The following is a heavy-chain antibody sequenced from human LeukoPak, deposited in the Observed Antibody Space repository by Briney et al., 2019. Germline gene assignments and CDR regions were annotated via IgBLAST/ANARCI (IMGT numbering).Heavy chain of an antibody. J-gene: IGHJ4*02. V-gene: IGHV4-34*01. CDR2: INHSGST. D-gene: IGHD6-19*01. CDR3: ARDSGWFLYYFDY. Sequence: SETLSLTCAVYGGSFSGYYWSWIRQPPGKGLEWIGEINHSGSTNYNPSLKSRVTISVDTSKNQFSLKLSSVTAADTAVYYCARDSGWFLYYFDYWGQGTLVTVSS. CDR1: GGSFSGYY.